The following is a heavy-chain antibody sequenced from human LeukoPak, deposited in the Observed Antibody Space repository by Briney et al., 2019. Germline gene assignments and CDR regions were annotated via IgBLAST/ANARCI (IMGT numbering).Heavy chain of an antibody. V-gene: IGHV3-23*01. CDR1: GFTFSSYS. CDR2: ISGSGGST. D-gene: IGHD3-3*01. CDR3: AKAQAPYYDFWSGYHD. J-gene: IGHJ4*02. Sequence: GGSLRLSCAASGFTFSSYSMSWVRQAPGKGLEWVSAISGSGGSTYYADSVKGRFTISRDNSKNTLYLQMNSLRAEDTAVYYCAKAQAPYYDFWSGYHDWGQGTLVTVSS.